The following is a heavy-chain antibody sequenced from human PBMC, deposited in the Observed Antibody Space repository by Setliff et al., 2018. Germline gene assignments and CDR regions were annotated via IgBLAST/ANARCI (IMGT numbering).Heavy chain of an antibody. V-gene: IGHV3-30*02. Sequence: PGGSLRLSCAASGFTFSSYGMHWVRQAPGKGLEWVAFIRYDGSNKYYADSVKGRFTISRDNSKNTLSLQMNSLRAEDTALYYCARIWRDGLGVAFDYWGQGTLVTVSS. CDR2: IRYDGSNK. D-gene: IGHD3-3*01. J-gene: IGHJ4*02. CDR1: GFTFSSYG. CDR3: ARIWRDGLGVAFDY.